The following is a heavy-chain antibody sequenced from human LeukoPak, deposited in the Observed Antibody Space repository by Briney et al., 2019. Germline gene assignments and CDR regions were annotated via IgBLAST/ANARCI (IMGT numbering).Heavy chain of an antibody. V-gene: IGHV4-39*01. Sequence: KPSETLSLTCTVSGGSISSSNYYWGWIRQPPGKGLEWIGSIYYSGSTYYNPSLKSGVTISVDTSKNQFSLKQSSVTAADTAVYFRSTLSSDILTGYYRGPYYYYGMDVWGQGTTVTVSS. CDR3: STLSSDILTGYYRGPYYYYGMDV. J-gene: IGHJ6*02. CDR2: IYYSGST. D-gene: IGHD3-9*01. CDR1: GGSISSSNYY.